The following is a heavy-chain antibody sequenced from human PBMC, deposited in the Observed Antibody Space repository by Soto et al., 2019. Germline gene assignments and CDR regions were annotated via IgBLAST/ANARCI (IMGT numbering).Heavy chain of an antibody. J-gene: IGHJ4*02. CDR3: ASARLHYRTIDY. V-gene: IGHV4-30-4*01. CDR2: IYNSGST. Sequence: PSETLSLTCTVSGGSISSGDYCWTWIRQSPGKGLEWIGYIYNSGSTYDNPSLRSRLTISVDTSKNQFSLKLSFVTAADTAVYYCASARLHYRTIDYWGQGTLVTVSS. D-gene: IGHD4-4*01. CDR1: GGSISSGDYC.